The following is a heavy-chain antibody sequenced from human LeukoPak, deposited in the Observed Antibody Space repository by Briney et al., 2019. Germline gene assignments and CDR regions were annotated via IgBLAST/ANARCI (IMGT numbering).Heavy chain of an antibody. CDR3: AKPLRATVTTNY. V-gene: IGHV3-23*01. J-gene: IGHJ4*02. CDR2: ISGSGGST. CDR1: GFTFSRYA. D-gene: IGHD4-17*01. Sequence: PGGSLRLSCAASGFTFSRYAMSWVRQAPGKGLEWVSAISGSGGSTYYADSVKGRFTISRDNSKNTLHLQMNSLRVEDTAVYYCAKPLRATVTTNYRGQGTLVTVSS.